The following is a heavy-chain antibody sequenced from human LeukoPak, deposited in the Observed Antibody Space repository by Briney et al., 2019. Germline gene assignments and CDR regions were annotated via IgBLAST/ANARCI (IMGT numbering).Heavy chain of an antibody. V-gene: IGHV1-18*01. CDR2: ISAYNGNT. Sequence: GASVKVSCKASGYTSTGYGISWVRQAPGQGLEWMGWISAYNGNTNYAQKLQGRVTMTTDTSTSTAYMELRSLRSDDTAVYYCAREGGDIGSGYYLGLDYWGQGTLVTVSS. CDR1: GYTSTGYG. CDR3: AREGGDIGSGYYLGLDY. J-gene: IGHJ4*02. D-gene: IGHD3-22*01.